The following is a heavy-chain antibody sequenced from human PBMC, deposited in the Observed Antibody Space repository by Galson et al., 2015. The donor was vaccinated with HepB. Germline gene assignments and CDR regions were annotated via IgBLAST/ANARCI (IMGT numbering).Heavy chain of an antibody. CDR3: ARELAGGIAAQVQAVVDV. J-gene: IGHJ6*04. D-gene: IGHD6-13*01. CDR2: IYYSGST. V-gene: IGHV4-31*03. CDR1: GGSISSGGYY. Sequence: TLSLTCTVSGGSISSGGYYWSWIRQHPGKGLEWIGYIYYSGSTYYNPSLKSRVTISVDTSKNQFSLKLSSVTAADTAVYYCARELAGGIAAQVQAVVDVWGKGTTVTVSS.